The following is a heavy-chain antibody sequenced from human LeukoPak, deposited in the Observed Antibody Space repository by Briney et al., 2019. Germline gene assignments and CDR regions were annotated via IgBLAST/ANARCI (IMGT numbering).Heavy chain of an antibody. CDR2: ISSSSSYI. CDR3: ARDHNPYSSGPFDY. D-gene: IGHD6-19*01. CDR1: GFTFSSYS. V-gene: IGHV3-21*01. Sequence: PGGSLRLSCAASGFTFSSYSMNWVRQAPGKGLEWVSSISSSSSYIYYADSVKGRFTIPRDNAKNSLYLQMNSLRAEDTAVYYCARDHNPYSSGPFDYWGQGTLVTVSS. J-gene: IGHJ4*02.